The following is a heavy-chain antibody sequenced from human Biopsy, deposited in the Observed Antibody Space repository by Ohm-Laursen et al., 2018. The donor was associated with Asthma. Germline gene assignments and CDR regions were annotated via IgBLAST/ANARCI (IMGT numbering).Heavy chain of an antibody. V-gene: IGHV3-33*08. D-gene: IGHD3-16*01. J-gene: IGHJ4*02. Sequence: SLRLSCAASGFTFMIYGMHWVRQVPGKGLEWVATVVSDESYTDHADSGKGRFTISRDNSKNTLHLQMNSLSPEDTAVYYCARDVSRAIMIEGRREHYFDFWGQGTLVTVSS. CDR2: VVSDESYT. CDR1: GFTFMIYG. CDR3: ARDVSRAIMIEGRREHYFDF.